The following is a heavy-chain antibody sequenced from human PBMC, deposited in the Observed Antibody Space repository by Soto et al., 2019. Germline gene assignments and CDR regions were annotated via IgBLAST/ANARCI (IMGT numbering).Heavy chain of an antibody. CDR1: GGTFSSYT. V-gene: IGHV1-69*08. Sequence: QVQLVQSGAEVKKPGSSVKVSCKASGGTFSSYTISWVRQAPGQGLEWMGRIIPILGIANYAQKFQGRVTITAXXPXSXXYMELSSLRSEDTAVYYCARDAVEMATTPYWYFDLWGRGTLVTVSS. CDR3: ARDAVEMATTPYWYFDL. CDR2: IIPILGIA. J-gene: IGHJ2*01. D-gene: IGHD5-12*01.